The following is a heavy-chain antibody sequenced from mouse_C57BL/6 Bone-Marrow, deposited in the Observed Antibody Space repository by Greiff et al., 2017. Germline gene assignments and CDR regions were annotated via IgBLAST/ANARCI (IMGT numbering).Heavy chain of an antibody. CDR1: GFTFSDYG. J-gene: IGHJ3*01. V-gene: IGHV5-17*01. D-gene: IGHD2-4*01. Sequence: EVMLVESGGGLVKPGGSLKLSCAASGFTFSDYGMHWVRQAPEKGLEWVAYISSGSCTIYYADTVKGRFTISRDNAKNTLFLQRTSLRSEDTAMYYCAKNDYDKMAWFAYWGQGTLVTVSA. CDR2: ISSGSCTI. CDR3: AKNDYDKMAWFAY.